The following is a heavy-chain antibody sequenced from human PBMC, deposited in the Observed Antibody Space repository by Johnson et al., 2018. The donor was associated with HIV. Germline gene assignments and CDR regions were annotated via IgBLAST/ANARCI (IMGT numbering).Heavy chain of an antibody. CDR3: VKGMDSSSWYAFDI. CDR1: GFTFSNAW. J-gene: IGHJ3*02. V-gene: IGHV3-15*01. D-gene: IGHD6-13*01. CDR2: IKSKTDGGTT. Sequence: EVQLVESGGGLVKPGGSLRLSCAASGFTFSNAWMSWVRQAPGKGLEWVGRIKSKTDGGTTDYAAPVKGRFTISRDDSKNTLYLQMNSLRAEDTAIYYCVKGMDSSSWYAFDIWGQGTMVTVSS.